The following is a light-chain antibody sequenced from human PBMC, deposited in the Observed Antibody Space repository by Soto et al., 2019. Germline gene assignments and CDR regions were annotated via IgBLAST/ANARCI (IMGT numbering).Light chain of an antibody. CDR3: LQYASEPLT. J-gene: IGKJ4*01. CDR2: GAS. V-gene: IGKV3-20*01. CDR1: QSVAKNY. Sequence: ETVLTQSPGTLSLSPGERATLSCRASQSVAKNYLAWYQHKPGQSPRLLISGASSRATGIPDRFSGSGSGTDFTLTISRLQPEDFAVYYCLQYASEPLTFGGGTKVEI.